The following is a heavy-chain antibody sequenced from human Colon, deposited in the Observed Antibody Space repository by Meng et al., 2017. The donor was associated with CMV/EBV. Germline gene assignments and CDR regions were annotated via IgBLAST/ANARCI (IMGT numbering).Heavy chain of an antibody. CDR1: GYTFCDYY. CDR3: VRSSGWSLFDY. V-gene: IGHV1-2*02. D-gene: IGHD6-19*01. CDR2: IRSDGSAT. Sequence: QLMQSGAGVKDPGAPVKVSCKPSGYTFCDYYMHWVRQAPGQGLEWMGWIRSDGSATNYAQKFRGRVTMTRDASVSTAYMELSGLTSDDTAVYFCVRSSGWSLFDYWGPGALVTVSS. J-gene: IGHJ4*02.